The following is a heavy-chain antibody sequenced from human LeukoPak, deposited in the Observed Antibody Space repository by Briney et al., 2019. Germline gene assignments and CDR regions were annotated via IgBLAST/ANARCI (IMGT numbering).Heavy chain of an antibody. CDR3: AELGITMIGGV. J-gene: IGHJ6*04. CDR1: GFTFDDYA. V-gene: IGHV3-9*01. D-gene: IGHD3-10*02. Sequence: GGSLRLSCAASGFTFDDYAMHWVRQAPGKGLEWVSGISWNSVSIDYADSVKGRFTISRDNAKNSLYLQMNSLRAEDTAVYYCAELGITMIGGVWGKGTTVTISS. CDR2: ISWNSVSI.